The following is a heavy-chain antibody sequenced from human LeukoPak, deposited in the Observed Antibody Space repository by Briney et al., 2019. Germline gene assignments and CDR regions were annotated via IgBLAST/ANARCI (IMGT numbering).Heavy chain of an antibody. V-gene: IGHV3-48*04. CDR3: AELGITMIGGV. Sequence: GGSLRLSCAASGFTFSNYWMNWVRQAPGKGLEWVSYISSSGSTIYYADSVKGGFTISRDNAKNSLYLQMNSLRAEDTAVYYCAELGITMIGGVWGKGTTVTISS. CDR1: GFTFSNYW. D-gene: IGHD3-10*02. CDR2: ISSSGSTI. J-gene: IGHJ6*04.